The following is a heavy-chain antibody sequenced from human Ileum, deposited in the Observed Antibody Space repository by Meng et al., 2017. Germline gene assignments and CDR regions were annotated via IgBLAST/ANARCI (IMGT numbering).Heavy chain of an antibody. D-gene: IGHD3-3*01. Sequence: QVTLQRPGPGLGKPPQTLSPPCAGAGGSVSSNIAAWNWIRQSPLRGLEWLGRTYYRSKWYSEYAVSVKSRISITPDTSKNQFSLQMNSVTPEDTAVYYCASGSGSLDYWGPGTLVTVSS. V-gene: IGHV6-1*01. J-gene: IGHJ4*02. CDR2: TYYRSKWYS. CDR3: ASGSGSLDY. CDR1: GGSVSSNIAA.